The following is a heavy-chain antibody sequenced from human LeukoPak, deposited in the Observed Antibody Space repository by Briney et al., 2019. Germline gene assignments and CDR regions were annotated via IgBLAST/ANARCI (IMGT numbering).Heavy chain of an antibody. V-gene: IGHV3-30*03. CDR1: GFTFSSYG. CDR3: AHGNSLGY. J-gene: IGHJ4*02. CDR2: ISYDGSNK. Sequence: GGSLRLSCAASGFTFSSYGMHWVRQAPGKGLEWVAVISYDGSNKYYADSVKGRFTISRDNSKNTLYLQMNSLRAEDTAVYYCAHGNSLGYWGQGTLVTVSS. D-gene: IGHD1/OR15-1a*01.